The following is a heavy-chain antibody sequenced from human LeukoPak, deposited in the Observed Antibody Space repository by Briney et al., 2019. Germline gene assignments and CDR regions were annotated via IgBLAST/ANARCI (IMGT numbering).Heavy chain of an antibody. Sequence: PGGSLRLSCAASGFTFSSYAMSWVRQAPGKGLEWVSAISGSGGSTYYADSVKGRFTISRDNSKNTLYLQMNSLRAEGTAVYYCAKAHRRYCSSTSCYWDYWGQGTLVTVSS. CDR1: GFTFSSYA. V-gene: IGHV3-23*01. CDR2: ISGSGGST. CDR3: AKAHRRYCSSTSCYWDY. J-gene: IGHJ4*02. D-gene: IGHD2-2*01.